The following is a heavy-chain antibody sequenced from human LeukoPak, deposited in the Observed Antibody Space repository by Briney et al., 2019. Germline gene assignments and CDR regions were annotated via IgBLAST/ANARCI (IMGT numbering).Heavy chain of an antibody. J-gene: IGHJ6*03. CDR2: IFYSGST. Sequence: SETLSLTCTVSGGSFSGYYWSWIRQPPGKGLEWIGYIFYSGSTDYNPSLKSRVTISVDTSKIQFSLRLSSVTAADTAVYYCARQGYSNSYYYMDVWGDGTTVTVSS. CDR3: ARQGYSNSYYYMDV. D-gene: IGHD6-13*01. V-gene: IGHV4-59*08. CDR1: GGSFSGYY.